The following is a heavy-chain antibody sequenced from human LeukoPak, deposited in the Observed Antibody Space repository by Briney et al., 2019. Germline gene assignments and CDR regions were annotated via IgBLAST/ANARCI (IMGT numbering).Heavy chain of an antibody. D-gene: IGHD3-22*01. CDR2: IWYDGSNK. Sequence: GGSLRLSCAASGFTFSSYGMHWVRQAPGKGLEWVAAIWYDGSNKYYADSVKGRFTISRDNSKNTLYLQMNSLRAEDTAVYYCARDSYYYDSSGSGDYWGQGTLVTVSS. CDR3: ARDSYYYDSSGSGDY. J-gene: IGHJ4*02. V-gene: IGHV3-33*01. CDR1: GFTFSSYG.